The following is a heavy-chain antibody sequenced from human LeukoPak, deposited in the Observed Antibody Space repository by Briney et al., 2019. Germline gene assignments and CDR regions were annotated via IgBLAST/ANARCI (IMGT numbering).Heavy chain of an antibody. V-gene: IGHV4-34*01. D-gene: IGHD2-2*01. Sequence: LETLSLTCAVYGGSFSGYYWSWIRQPPGKGLEWIGEINHSGSTNYNPSLKSRVTISVDTSKNQFSLKLSSVTAADTAVYYCARGRNRKVVVVPAAYGMDVWGKGTTVTVSS. CDR3: ARGRNRKVVVVPAAYGMDV. CDR2: INHSGST. J-gene: IGHJ6*04. CDR1: GGSFSGYY.